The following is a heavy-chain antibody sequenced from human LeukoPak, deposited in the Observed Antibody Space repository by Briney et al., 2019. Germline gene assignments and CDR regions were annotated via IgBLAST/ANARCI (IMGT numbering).Heavy chain of an antibody. CDR3: ASLSVGYCSSTSCWLGQDYYYYYGMDV. J-gene: IGHJ6*02. Sequence: SETLSLTCAVYGGSFSGYYWSWIRQPPGKGLEWIGEINHSGSTNYNPSLKSRVTISVDTSKNQYSLKLSSVTAADTAVYYCASLSVGYCSSTSCWLGQDYYYYYGMDVWGQGTTVTVSS. CDR1: GGSFSGYY. CDR2: INHSGST. V-gene: IGHV4-34*01. D-gene: IGHD2-2*01.